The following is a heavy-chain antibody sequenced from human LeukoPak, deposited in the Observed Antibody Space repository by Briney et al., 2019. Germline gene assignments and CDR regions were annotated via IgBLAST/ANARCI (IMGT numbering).Heavy chain of an antibody. D-gene: IGHD3-16*01. CDR1: GYTFTSYD. CDR2: MNPNSGNT. V-gene: IGHV1-8*03. J-gene: IGHJ4*02. Sequence: GASVKVSCKASGYTFTSYDINWVRQATGQGLEWMGWMNPNSGNTGYAQKFQGRVTITRNTTIRTAYMELSSLRSEDTAVYYCARVLSRLGGPDYWGQGTVVTVSS. CDR3: ARVLSRLGGPDY.